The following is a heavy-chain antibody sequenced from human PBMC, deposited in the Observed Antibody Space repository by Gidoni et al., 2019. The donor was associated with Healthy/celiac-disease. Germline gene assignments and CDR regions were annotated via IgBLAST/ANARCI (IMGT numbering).Heavy chain of an antibody. V-gene: IGHV3-49*04. CDR1: GSTSGAYA. Sequence: EVQLVDSGGGLVQPGRSLRLSCTASGSTSGAYAMCWVRQAPGKGLGWVGFIRRKAYGGTTECAASVKGRYTISRDDSKSIAYLQMNSLKTEDTAVYYCRTVATEGYYYGMDVWGQGATVTVSS. CDR2: IRRKAYGGTT. J-gene: IGHJ6*02. CDR3: RTVATEGYYYGMDV. D-gene: IGHD5-12*01.